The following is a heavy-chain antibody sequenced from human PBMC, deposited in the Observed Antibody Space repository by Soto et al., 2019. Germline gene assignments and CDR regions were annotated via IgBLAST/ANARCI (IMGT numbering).Heavy chain of an antibody. CDR2: IYYSGRT. D-gene: IGHD4-17*01. Sequence: PSETLSLTCTVSGGSISNGGNYWSWIRQHPGKGLEWIGYIYYSGRTYYNPSLKSRVTISVDTSKNQFSLKLSSVTAAEAAVYYCARAHHDYGDYGTFDYWGQGTLVTVSS. CDR3: ARAHHDYGDYGTFDY. V-gene: IGHV4-31*03. J-gene: IGHJ4*02. CDR1: GGSISNGGNY.